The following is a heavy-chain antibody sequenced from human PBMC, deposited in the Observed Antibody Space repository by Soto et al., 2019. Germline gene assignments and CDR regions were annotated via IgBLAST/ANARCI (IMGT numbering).Heavy chain of an antibody. J-gene: IGHJ5*02. CDR1: GFTFTSSA. Sequence: AGSVKVSCKASGFTFTSSAVQWVRQARGQRLEWIGWIVVGSGNTNYAQKFQERVTITRDMSTSTAYMELSSLRSEDTAVYYCAADWHYYDSSGYRYNWFDPWGQGTLVTVPQ. D-gene: IGHD3-22*01. V-gene: IGHV1-58*01. CDR3: AADWHYYDSSGYRYNWFDP. CDR2: IVVGSGNT.